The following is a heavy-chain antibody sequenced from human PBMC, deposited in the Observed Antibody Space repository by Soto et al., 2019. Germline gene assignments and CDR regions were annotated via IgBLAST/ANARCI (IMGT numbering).Heavy chain of an antibody. Sequence: EVQLLESGGGLVQPGGSLRLSCAASGFTFSSYAMSWVRQAPGKGLEWVSAISGSGGSTYYADSVKGRFTISRDNSKNTLYLQMNSLRAEDTSVYYCANGPRVLLFYYFDYWGQGTLVTVSS. CDR3: ANGPRVLLFYYFDY. CDR2: ISGSGGST. CDR1: GFTFSSYA. V-gene: IGHV3-23*01. D-gene: IGHD1-26*01. J-gene: IGHJ4*02.